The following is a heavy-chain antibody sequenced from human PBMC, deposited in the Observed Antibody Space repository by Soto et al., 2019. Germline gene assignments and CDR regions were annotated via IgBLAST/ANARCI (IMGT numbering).Heavy chain of an antibody. J-gene: IGHJ4*02. D-gene: IGHD3-22*01. CDR3: ARGRYYDSSGYYKYYFDY. V-gene: IGHV4-34*01. CDR1: GGSFSGYY. Sequence: SETLSLTCAVYGGSFSGYYWSWIRQPPGKGLEWIGEINHSGSTNYNPSLKSRVTISVDTSKNQFSLKLSSVTAADTAVYYCARGRYYDSSGYYKYYFDYWGQGTLVTVSS. CDR2: INHSGST.